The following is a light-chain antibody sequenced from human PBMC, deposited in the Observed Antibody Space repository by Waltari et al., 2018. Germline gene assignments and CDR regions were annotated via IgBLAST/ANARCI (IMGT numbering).Light chain of an antibody. CDR1: QSVLSSTNNKNF. J-gene: IGKJ1*01. V-gene: IGKV4-1*01. CDR2: WAS. Sequence: DIVMTQSPDPLTVSLGARATVNCKSSQSVLSSTNNKNFLAWYQQKPGQPPKLLIYWASTRGSGVPDRFSGSGSGTDFTLTISSLQAEDVAVYYCQQYYITPPTFGQGTKVEIK. CDR3: QQYYITPPT.